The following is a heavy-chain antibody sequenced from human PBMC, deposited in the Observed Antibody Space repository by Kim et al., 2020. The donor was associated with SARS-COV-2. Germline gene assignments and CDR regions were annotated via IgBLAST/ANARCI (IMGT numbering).Heavy chain of an antibody. CDR2: INPSAGTT. J-gene: IGHJ4*02. V-gene: IGHV1-46*01. CDR1: GYTFTSYY. Sequence: ASVKVSCKASGYTFTSYYLHWVRQAPGQGLEWMGIINPSAGTTSYAQNFQGRLTMTRDTSTSTVYMELSSLRSEDTAVYYCARAMQQLGSGIEYWGQGTLVTVSS. CDR3: ARAMQQLGSGIEY. D-gene: IGHD6-13*01.